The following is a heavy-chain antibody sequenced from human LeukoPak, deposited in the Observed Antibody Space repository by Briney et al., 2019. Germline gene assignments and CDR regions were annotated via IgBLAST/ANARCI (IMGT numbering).Heavy chain of an antibody. Sequence: PSETLSLTCAVYGGSLSAYYWTWIRQPPGKGLEWIGEINHGGSTNYNPSLKSRVTISVDTSKNQFSLKLSSVTAADTAVYYCARESRGIAVAGTVDYWGQGTLVTVSS. CDR2: INHGGST. CDR1: GGSLSAYY. V-gene: IGHV4-34*01. D-gene: IGHD6-19*01. CDR3: ARESRGIAVAGTVDY. J-gene: IGHJ4*02.